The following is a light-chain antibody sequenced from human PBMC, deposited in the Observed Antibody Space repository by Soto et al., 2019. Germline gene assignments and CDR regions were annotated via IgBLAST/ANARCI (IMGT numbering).Light chain of an antibody. Sequence: DIVMIQSPDSLAVSLGERATINCKSSRSLLYNPNNKIYFAWYQQKPGQPPKLLINWASTRESGVPDRFSGSGSGTDFTLTISSLQAEDVVVYYCQQYYWHPYSFGQGTKLEIK. CDR1: RSLLYNPNNKIY. CDR2: WAS. J-gene: IGKJ2*01. CDR3: QQYYWHPYS. V-gene: IGKV4-1*01.